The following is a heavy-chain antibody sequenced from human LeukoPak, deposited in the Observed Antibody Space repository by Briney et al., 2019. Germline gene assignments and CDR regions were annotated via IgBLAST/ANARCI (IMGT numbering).Heavy chain of an antibody. CDR1: GFTVSSNY. D-gene: IGHD3-22*01. J-gene: IGHJ4*02. V-gene: IGHV3-66*01. Sequence: GGSLRLSCAASGFTVSSNYMSWVRQAPGKGLEWVSVIYSGGSTYYADSVKGRFTISRDNSKNTLYLQMNSLRAEDTAVYYCATTFYYDSSGYLDYWGQGTLVTVSS. CDR2: IYSGGST. CDR3: ATTFYYDSSGYLDY.